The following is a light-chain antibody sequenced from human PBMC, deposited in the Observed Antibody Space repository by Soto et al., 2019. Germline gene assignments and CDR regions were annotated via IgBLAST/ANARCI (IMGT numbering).Light chain of an antibody. CDR2: GAS. V-gene: IGKV3-15*01. CDR1: QSVSSN. CDR3: QQYNKWPPYT. Sequence: EIVMTQSPANLSVSPGERATLSCRASQSVSSNLAWYQQKPGQGPRLLIHGASTRATSIPARFSGSGSGTEFTLTINSLQSEDFAVYYCQQYNKWPPYTFGQGTKLEIK. J-gene: IGKJ2*01.